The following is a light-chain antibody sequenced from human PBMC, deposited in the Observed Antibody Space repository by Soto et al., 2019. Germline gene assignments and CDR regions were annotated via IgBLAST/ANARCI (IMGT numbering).Light chain of an antibody. J-gene: IGKJ4*01. CDR3: QHYNSWPLT. V-gene: IGKV3-15*01. CDR1: QNVRSN. CDR2: DAS. Sequence: EAVMTQSPATLSVSPGEGATLSCRASQNVRSNLAWYHQQPGQTPRLLIYDASTRATGVPARFSGSGSGTEFTLTISSLQSEDFGVYYCQHYNSWPLTFGGGTRVEIK.